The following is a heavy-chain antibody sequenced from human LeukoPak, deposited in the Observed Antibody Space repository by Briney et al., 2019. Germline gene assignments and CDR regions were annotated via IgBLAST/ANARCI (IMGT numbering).Heavy chain of an antibody. CDR3: ARTLGYCSSTSCPMDV. CDR1: GGSISSYY. CDR2: IYYSGST. D-gene: IGHD2-2*01. V-gene: IGHV4-59*08. J-gene: IGHJ6*02. Sequence: SETLSLTCTVSGGSISSYYWSWIRQPPGKGLEWIGHIYYSGSTYYNPSLKSRVTISVDTSKNQVSLKLSSVTAADTAVYYCARTLGYCSSTSCPMDVWGQGTTVTVSS.